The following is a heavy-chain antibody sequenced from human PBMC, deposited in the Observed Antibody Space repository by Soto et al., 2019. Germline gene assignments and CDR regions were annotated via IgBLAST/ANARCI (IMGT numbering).Heavy chain of an antibody. CDR1: GFTFSSYA. CDR2: ISGSGGST. J-gene: IGHJ4*02. CDR3: AKDVGSRPVAYYFDY. Sequence: EVQLLESGGGLVQPGGSLRLSCAASGFTFSSYAMSWVRQAPGKGLEWVSAISGSGGSTYYADSVKGLFTISRDNSKNTLSLQMTSLRAEDTAVYYCAKDVGSRPVAYYFDYWGQGTLVTVSS. D-gene: IGHD1-26*01. V-gene: IGHV3-23*01.